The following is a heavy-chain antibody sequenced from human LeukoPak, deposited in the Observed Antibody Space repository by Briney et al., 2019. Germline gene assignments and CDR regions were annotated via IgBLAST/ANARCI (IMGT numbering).Heavy chain of an antibody. V-gene: IGHV1-18*01. CDR1: GYTFTSYC. D-gene: IGHD6-19*01. CDR3: ARDYQVLAGAGNY. J-gene: IGHJ4*02. Sequence: GASVEVSCKASGYTFTSYCISWVRQAPGQGLEWMGLISAYNGNTNYTQKLQGRVTMTTDTSTNTVYMELRSLISDDTPVYDCARDYQVLAGAGNYWGQGTLVTVSS. CDR2: ISAYNGNT.